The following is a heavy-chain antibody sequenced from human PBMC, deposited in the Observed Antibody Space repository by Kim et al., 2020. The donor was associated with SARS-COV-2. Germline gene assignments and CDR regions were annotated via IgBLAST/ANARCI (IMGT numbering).Heavy chain of an antibody. Sequence: ASVKVSCKASGYTFTSYDINWVRQTTGQGLEWMGWMNPNSGNTGYAQKFQGRLTMTRDTSISTAYMERSSLRSDDSAVYYCTTTCAAYCGGDRMDVWGIGTTVTVSS. CDR1: GYTFTSYD. D-gene: IGHD2-21*01. V-gene: IGHV1-8*01. CDR2: MNPNSGNT. CDR3: TTTCAAYCGGDRMDV. J-gene: IGHJ6*03.